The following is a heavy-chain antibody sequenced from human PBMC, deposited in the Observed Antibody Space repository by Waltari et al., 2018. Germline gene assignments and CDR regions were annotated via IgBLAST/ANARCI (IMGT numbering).Heavy chain of an antibody. CDR3: ARAKPRGWLLARYYYYYGMDV. CDR1: GYTVTRYE. J-gene: IGHJ6*02. V-gene: IGHV1-8*01. CDR2: MNPDSGNT. D-gene: IGHD2-21*02. Sequence: QVQMVQSGAEVKKPGASVKVSCKASGYTVTRYEINWVRQATRQGLGWKGGMNPDSGNTGYAPKSQGRVTMTRNTSIRTAYIELSSLRSEDTAVYYCARAKPRGWLLARYYYYYGMDVWGQGTTVTVSS.